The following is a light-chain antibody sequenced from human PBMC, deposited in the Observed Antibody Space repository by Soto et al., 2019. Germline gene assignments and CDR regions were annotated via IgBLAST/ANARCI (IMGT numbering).Light chain of an antibody. CDR3: QQYNSYSAT. V-gene: IGKV1-5*03. CDR1: QSISSW. CDR2: KAS. J-gene: IGKJ1*01. Sequence: DIQMTQSPSTLSASVGDRDTITCRASQSISSWLAWYQQKPGKAPKLLIYKASSLESGVPSRFSGSGSGTEFTLTISSLQPDDFATYYCQQYNSYSATFGQGTKVEIK.